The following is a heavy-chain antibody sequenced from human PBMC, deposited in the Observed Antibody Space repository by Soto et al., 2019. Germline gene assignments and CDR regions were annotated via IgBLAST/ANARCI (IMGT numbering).Heavy chain of an antibody. CDR3: ARQRHRLAAAGTPKIAVAGQNFDY. V-gene: IGHV4-39*01. D-gene: IGHD6-13*01. J-gene: IGHJ4*02. Sequence: QLQLQESGPGLVKPSETLSLTCTVSGGSISSSSYYWGWIRQPPGKGLEWIGSIYYSGSTYYNPSLKSRVPISVDTSKNPFSLKLSSVTAADTAVYYCARQRHRLAAAGTPKIAVAGQNFDYWGQGTLVTVSS. CDR1: GGSISSSSYY. CDR2: IYYSGST.